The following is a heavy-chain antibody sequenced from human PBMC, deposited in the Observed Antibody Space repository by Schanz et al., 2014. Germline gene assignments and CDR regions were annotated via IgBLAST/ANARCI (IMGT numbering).Heavy chain of an antibody. Sequence: EVQLLESGGGLVQPGGSLRLSCAASGFTFSSYAMSWVRQAPGKGLEWVSSINGGGVTKYYADSVKGRFTISSDNSKRPLYRQIAKHRADDSCVYYCAISQGSSFDSWGQGTLVTVSS. CDR1: GFTFSSYA. V-gene: IGHV3-23*01. D-gene: IGHD6-13*01. J-gene: IGHJ4*02. CDR3: AISQGSSFDS. CDR2: INGGGVTK.